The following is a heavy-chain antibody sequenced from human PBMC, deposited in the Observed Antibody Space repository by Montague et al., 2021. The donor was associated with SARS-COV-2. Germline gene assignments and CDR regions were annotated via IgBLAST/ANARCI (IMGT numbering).Heavy chain of an antibody. Sequence: SETLSLTCTVSGVSVTDYYWSWIRQPPGKGLEWVGDVLYNKGTNFNPSLKSRVAISVDTSKNQFSLRLTSVTAADTAFYYCVRHSHYDGWNGPPDFWGQGTLVTVSS. CDR3: VRHSHYDGWNGPPDF. J-gene: IGHJ4*02. CDR1: GVSVTDYY. D-gene: IGHD3/OR15-3a*01. V-gene: IGHV4-59*08. CDR2: VLYNKGT.